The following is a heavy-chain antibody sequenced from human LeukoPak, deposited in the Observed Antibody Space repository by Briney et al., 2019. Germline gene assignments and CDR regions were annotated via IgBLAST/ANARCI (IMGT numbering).Heavy chain of an antibody. V-gene: IGHV4-34*12. CDR3: ARNVPVVVAATKSGDWFDP. J-gene: IGHJ5*02. CDR2: IIHSGST. D-gene: IGHD2-15*01. Sequence: SETLSLTCAVYGGSFSGYHWSWIRQPPGKGLGWIGEIIHSGSTNYNPSLKSRVTISLDTSKNQFPLKLSSVTAADTAVYYCARNVPVVVAATKSGDWFDPWGQGTLVTVSS. CDR1: GGSFSGYH.